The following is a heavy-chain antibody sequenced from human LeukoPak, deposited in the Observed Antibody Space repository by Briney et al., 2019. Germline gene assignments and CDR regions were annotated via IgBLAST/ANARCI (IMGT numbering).Heavy chain of an antibody. CDR3: AKTRTGYYSQLDY. V-gene: IGHV3-23*01. D-gene: IGHD3/OR15-3a*01. CDR2: ISGSGGST. Sequence: GGSLRLSCAASGFTFSSYGMSWVRQAPGKGLEWVSVISGSGGSTYYADSVKGRFTVSRDNSKNTLYLQMNSLRAEDTAVYYCAKTRTGYYSQLDYWGQGTLVTVSS. J-gene: IGHJ4*02. CDR1: GFTFSSYG.